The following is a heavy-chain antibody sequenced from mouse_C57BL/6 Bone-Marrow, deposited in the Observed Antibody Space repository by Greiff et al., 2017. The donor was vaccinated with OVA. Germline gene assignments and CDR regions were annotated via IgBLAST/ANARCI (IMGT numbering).Heavy chain of an antibody. CDR1: GFNIKDYY. Sequence: VQLQQSGAELVRPGASVKLSCTASGFNIKDYYMNWVKQRPEQGLEWIGRIDPEDGDTEYAPKFQGKATMTADTSSNTSYLQLSSLTSEDTAVYYCTTCLCDGYAMDDWGQGTSVTVSS. CDR3: TTCLCDGYAMDD. CDR2: IDPEDGDT. V-gene: IGHV14-1*01. J-gene: IGHJ4*01. D-gene: IGHD2-3*01.